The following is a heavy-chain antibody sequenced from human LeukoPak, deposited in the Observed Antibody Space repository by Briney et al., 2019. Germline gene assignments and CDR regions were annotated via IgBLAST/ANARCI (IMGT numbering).Heavy chain of an antibody. CDR2: INPNSGGT. CDR1: GYTFTGYY. D-gene: IGHD3-22*01. V-gene: IGHV1-2*02. J-gene: IGHJ4*02. Sequence: GASVKVSCKAPGYTFTGYYMHWVRQAPGQGLEWMGWINPNSGGTNYAQKFQGRVTMTRDTSISTAYMELSRLRSDDTAVYYCARGEYYYDSSGYYRKWGQGTLVTVSS. CDR3: ARGEYYYDSSGYYRK.